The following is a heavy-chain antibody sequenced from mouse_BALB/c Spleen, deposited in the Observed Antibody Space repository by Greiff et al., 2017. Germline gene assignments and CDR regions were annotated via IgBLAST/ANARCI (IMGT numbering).Heavy chain of an antibody. CDR2: ISSGSSTI. J-gene: IGHJ2*01. Sequence: EVQRVESGGGLVQPGGSLKLSCAASGFTFSSFGMHWVRQAPEKGLEWVAYISSGSSTIYYADTVKGRFTISRDNPKNTLFLQMTSLRSEDTAMYYCARSYYGSSYVRYFGYWGQGTTLTVSS. D-gene: IGHD1-1*01. CDR3: ARSYYGSSYVRYFGY. CDR1: GFTFSSFG. V-gene: IGHV5-17*02.